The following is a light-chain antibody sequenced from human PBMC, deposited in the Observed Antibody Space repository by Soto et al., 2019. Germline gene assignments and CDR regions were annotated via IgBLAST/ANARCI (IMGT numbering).Light chain of an antibody. CDR1: SSDVGGYNY. CDR2: EVS. CDR3: SSYTSSSTLV. V-gene: IGLV2-14*01. J-gene: IGLJ2*01. Sequence: QSALTQPACVSGSPGQSSTISYTGTSSDVGGYNYVSWYQQHPGKAPKLMIYEVSNRPSGVSNRFSGSKSGNTASLTISGLQAEDEADYYCSSYTSSSTLVFGGGTKLTVL.